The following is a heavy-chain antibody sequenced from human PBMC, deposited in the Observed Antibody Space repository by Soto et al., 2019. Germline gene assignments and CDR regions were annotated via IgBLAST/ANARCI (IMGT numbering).Heavy chain of an antibody. CDR2: ISTSSSAI. CDR3: ARDLKKGSSWPPFYYYYGMDV. D-gene: IGHD6-13*01. Sequence: GGSLRLSCVASGFAFRSYGMNWVRQAPGKGLEWVSSISTSSSAIYYTDSVKGRFTISRDNARNSLYLQMNSLRAEDTAVYYCARDLKKGSSWPPFYYYYGMDVWGQGTTVTVSS. V-gene: IGHV3-21*06. CDR1: GFAFRSYG. J-gene: IGHJ6*02.